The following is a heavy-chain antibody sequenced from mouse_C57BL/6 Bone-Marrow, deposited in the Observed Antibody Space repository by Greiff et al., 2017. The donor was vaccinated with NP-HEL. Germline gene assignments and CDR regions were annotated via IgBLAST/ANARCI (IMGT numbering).Heavy chain of an antibody. CDR3: ARGPPNWGYYFDY. CDR2: IYPGSGST. Sequence: QVQLQQPGAELVKPGASVKMSCKASGYTFTSYWITWVKQRPGQGLEWIGDIYPGSGSTNYNEKFKSKATLTVDKSSSTAYMQLSSLTSEDSAVYYCARGPPNWGYYFDYWGQGTTLTVSS. V-gene: IGHV1-55*01. D-gene: IGHD4-1*01. J-gene: IGHJ2*01. CDR1: GYTFTSYW.